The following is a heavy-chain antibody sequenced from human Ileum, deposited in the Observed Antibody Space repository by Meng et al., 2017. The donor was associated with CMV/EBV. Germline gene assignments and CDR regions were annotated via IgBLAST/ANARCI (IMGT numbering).Heavy chain of an antibody. CDR3: ARDIRWEIMRFDY. J-gene: IGHJ4*02. V-gene: IGHV1-18*01. CDR1: GYTFTNYG. Sequence: CNTSGYTFTNYGISWVQQAPGQGPEWMEWISTHNGDTSYAQNFQDRVTMTADISTSTAFVEVRSLRSEDTAVYYCARDIRWEIMRFDYWGQGTLVTVSS. D-gene: IGHD1-26*01. CDR2: ISTHNGDT.